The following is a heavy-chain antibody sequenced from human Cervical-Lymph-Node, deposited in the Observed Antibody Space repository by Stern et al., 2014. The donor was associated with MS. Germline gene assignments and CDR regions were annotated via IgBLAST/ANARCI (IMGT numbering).Heavy chain of an antibody. CDR1: GGTFSSYA. Sequence: QVQLVESGAEVKKPGSSVKVSCKASGGTFSSYAISWGRQAPGQGLEWMGGIIPIFGTANYAQKFQGRVTITADESTSTAYMELSSLRSEDTAVYYCARAGITMIVVDLYAFDIWGQGTMVTVSS. CDR3: ARAGITMIVVDLYAFDI. D-gene: IGHD3-22*01. CDR2: IIPIFGTA. J-gene: IGHJ3*02. V-gene: IGHV1-69*01.